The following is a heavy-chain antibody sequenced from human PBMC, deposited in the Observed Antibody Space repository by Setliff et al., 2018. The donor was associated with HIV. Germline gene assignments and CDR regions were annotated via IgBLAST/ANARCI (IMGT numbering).Heavy chain of an antibody. Sequence: PSETLSLTCSVSDDSTSNSYWSWIRQPAGKGLEWIGRLHASGNTNYNPSLKSRVTMSIDTSKNQLSLRLTSVTAADTAVYYCARDVLKSNYLGYYYYLDVWGKGTTVTVSS. D-gene: IGHD3-9*01. V-gene: IGHV4-4*07. CDR2: LHASGNT. CDR3: ARDVLKSNYLGYYYYLDV. CDR1: DDSTSNSY. J-gene: IGHJ6*03.